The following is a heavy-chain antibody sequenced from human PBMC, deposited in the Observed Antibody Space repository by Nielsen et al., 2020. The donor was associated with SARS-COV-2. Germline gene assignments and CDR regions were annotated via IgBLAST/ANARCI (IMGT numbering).Heavy chain of an antibody. J-gene: IGHJ4*02. V-gene: IGHV4-4*02. CDR2: IYHSGST. D-gene: IGHD5-18*01. CDR3: ARTHGVDTAMDSDFDY. CDR1: GGSISSSNW. Sequence: SETLSLTCAVSGGSISSSNWWSWVRQPPGKGLEWIGEIYHSGSTNYNPSLKSRVTISVDKSKNQFSLKLSSVTAADTAVYYCARTHGVDTAMDSDFDYWGQGTLVTVSS.